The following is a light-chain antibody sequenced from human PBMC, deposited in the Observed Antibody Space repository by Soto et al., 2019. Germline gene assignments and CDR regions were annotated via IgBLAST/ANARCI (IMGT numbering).Light chain of an antibody. CDR2: EVS. CDR1: SSDVGGYNY. Sequence: QSVLTQPASVSGSPGQSITISCTGTSSDVGGYNYVSWYQQHPGKAPKLMIFEVSKRPSGVSNRFSGSKSGNTASLTISGLQTEDEADYYCTSYTSSFTHLFGTGTKLTVL. CDR3: TSYTSSFTHL. J-gene: IGLJ1*01. V-gene: IGLV2-14*01.